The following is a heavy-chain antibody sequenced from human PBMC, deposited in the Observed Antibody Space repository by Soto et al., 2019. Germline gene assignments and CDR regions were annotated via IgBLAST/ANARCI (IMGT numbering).Heavy chain of an antibody. CDR2: IYYSGST. D-gene: IGHD3-10*01. CDR1: GGSISSYY. CDR3: ARDRGTRTTNFHGMDV. J-gene: IGHJ6*02. Sequence: SETLSLTCTVSGGSISSYYWSWIRQPPGKGLEWIGYIYYSGSTNYNPSLKSRVTISVDTSKNQFSLKLSSVTAADTAVYYCARDRGTRTTNFHGMDVWGQGTTVTVSS. V-gene: IGHV4-59*01.